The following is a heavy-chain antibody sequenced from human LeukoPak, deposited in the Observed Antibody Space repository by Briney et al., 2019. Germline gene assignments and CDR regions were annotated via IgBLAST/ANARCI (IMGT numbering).Heavy chain of an antibody. J-gene: IGHJ2*01. CDR2: ITTSSSYM. CDR3: ARDTGADSGRLNWYFDL. V-gene: IGHV3-21*01. D-gene: IGHD7-27*01. Sequence: GGSLRLSCAASGFTFSAYNMNWVRRTPGKGLEWVSSITTSSSYMFYADSVRGRFTISRDNAENSLYLQMNSLRDEDTAVYYCARDTGADSGRLNWYFDLWGRGTLVTVSS. CDR1: GFTFSAYN.